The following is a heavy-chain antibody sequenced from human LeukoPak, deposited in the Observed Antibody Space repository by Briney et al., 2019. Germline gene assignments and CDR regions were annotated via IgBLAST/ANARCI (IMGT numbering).Heavy chain of an antibody. CDR3: ARASGTYAFDI. J-gene: IGHJ3*02. V-gene: IGHV4-59*01. CDR1: GGSISSYY. CDR2: IYYSGST. D-gene: IGHD6-13*01. Sequence: PSETLSLTCTVSGGSISSYYWSWLRQPPGKGLEWIGYIYYSGSTNYNPSLKSRVTISVDTSKNQFSLKLSSVTAADTAVYYCARASGTYAFDIWGQGTMVTVSS.